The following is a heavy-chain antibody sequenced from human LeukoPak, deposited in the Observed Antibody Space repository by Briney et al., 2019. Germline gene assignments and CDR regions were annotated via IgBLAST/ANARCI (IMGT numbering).Heavy chain of an antibody. V-gene: IGHV3-23*01. Sequence: GSLRLFCAASGFTFSSYAMSWGRQAPGKGLEWVSTINGSGGSTYYADSVKGRFTISRDNSKNTLYLQMNSLRAEDTAVYYCAKEVGSSGWYGYYYYYYGMDVWGQGTTVTVSS. CDR3: AKEVGSSGWYGYYYYYYGMDV. D-gene: IGHD6-19*01. J-gene: IGHJ6*02. CDR1: GFTFSSYA. CDR2: INGSGGST.